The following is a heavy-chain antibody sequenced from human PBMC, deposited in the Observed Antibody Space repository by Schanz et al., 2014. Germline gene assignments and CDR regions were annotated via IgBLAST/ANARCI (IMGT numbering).Heavy chain of an antibody. Sequence: QVQLVESGGGVVQPGRSLRLSCAASGITLSGYGLHWVRQAPGKGLEWVGFISFDGRNTGYAHSVKGRFTISRDHSKNTVNLQMNSLRAEDTAVYYCAKEKEEVAADGSFFDYWGQGTLVTVSS. V-gene: IGHV3-30*18. CDR2: ISFDGRNT. D-gene: IGHD6-13*01. J-gene: IGHJ4*02. CDR1: GITLSGYG. CDR3: AKEKEEVAADGSFFDY.